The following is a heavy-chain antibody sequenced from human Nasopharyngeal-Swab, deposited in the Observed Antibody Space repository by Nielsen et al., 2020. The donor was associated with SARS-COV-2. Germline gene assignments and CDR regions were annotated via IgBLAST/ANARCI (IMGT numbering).Heavy chain of an antibody. D-gene: IGHD5-12*01. CDR1: GYTFTNYG. Sequence: ASVKVSCKASGYTFTNYGISWVRQAPGQGLEWMGRISGYNGNTNYAQKFQGRVTMTEDTSTDTAYMELSSLRSEDTAVYYCATGPGAVATFGWFDPWGQGTLVTVSS. V-gene: IGHV1-18*04. CDR3: ATGPGAVATFGWFDP. J-gene: IGHJ5*02. CDR2: ISGYNGNT.